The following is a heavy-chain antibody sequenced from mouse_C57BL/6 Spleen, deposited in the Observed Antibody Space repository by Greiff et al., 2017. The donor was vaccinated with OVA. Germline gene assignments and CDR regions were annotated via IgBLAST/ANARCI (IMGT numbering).Heavy chain of an antibody. V-gene: IGHV5-9*01. CDR1: GFTFSSYT. Sequence: EVKVVESGGGLVKPGGSLKLSCAASGFTFSSYTMSWVRQTPEKRLEWVATISGGGGNTYYPDSVKGRFTISRDNAKNTLYLQMSSLRSEDTALYYCARQGTTVVEGYFDVWGTGTTVTVSS. CDR3: ARQGTTVVEGYFDV. CDR2: ISGGGGNT. J-gene: IGHJ1*03. D-gene: IGHD1-1*01.